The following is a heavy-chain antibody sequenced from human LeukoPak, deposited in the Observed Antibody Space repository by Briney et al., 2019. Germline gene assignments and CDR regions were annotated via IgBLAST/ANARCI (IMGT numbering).Heavy chain of an antibody. V-gene: IGHV3-11*01. CDR1: GFTFSDYY. CDR3: ASSGSYYYYYGKDV. CDR2: ISSSGSTV. J-gene: IGHJ6*02. D-gene: IGHD2-15*01. Sequence: GGSLRLSCAASGFTFSDYYMSWIRQAPGKGLEWISYISSSGSTVYYADSVKGRFTISRNNAKNSLYLQMNSLRAEDTAVYYCASSGSYYYYYGKDVWGQGTKVTVSS.